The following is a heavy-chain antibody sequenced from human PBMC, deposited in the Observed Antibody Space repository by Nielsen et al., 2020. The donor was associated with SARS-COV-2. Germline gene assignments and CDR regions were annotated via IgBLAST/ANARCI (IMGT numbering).Heavy chain of an antibody. V-gene: IGHV1-46*01. J-gene: IGHJ4*02. CDR1: GYTFTNNY. CDR3: ASAHSFGYLEY. CDR2: INPTNGGT. D-gene: IGHD3-16*01. Sequence: ASVKVSCKASGYTFTNNYMHWVRQAPGQGLEWMGLINPTNGGTTYAQKFQGRVTMTEDTSTDTAYMELSSLRSEDTAVYYCASAHSFGYLEYWGQGTLVTVSS.